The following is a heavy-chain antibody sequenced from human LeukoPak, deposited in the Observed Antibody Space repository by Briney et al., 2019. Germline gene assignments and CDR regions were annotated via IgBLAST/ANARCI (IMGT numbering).Heavy chain of an antibody. CDR2: ISSSGSTI. Sequence: GGSLRLSCAASGFTLSDYYMSWIRQAPGKGLEWVSYISSSGSTIYYADSVKGRFTISRDNAKNSLYLQMNSLRAEDTAVYYCARHLIYDFWSGFDYWGQGTLVTVSS. D-gene: IGHD3-3*01. CDR1: GFTLSDYY. CDR3: ARHLIYDFWSGFDY. V-gene: IGHV3-11*04. J-gene: IGHJ4*02.